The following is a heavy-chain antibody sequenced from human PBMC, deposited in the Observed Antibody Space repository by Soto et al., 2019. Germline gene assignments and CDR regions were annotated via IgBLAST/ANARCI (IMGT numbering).Heavy chain of an antibody. J-gene: IGHJ6*02. V-gene: IGHV4-34*01. CDR2: INHSGST. CDR3: ARGQLRMDYYGSGSHSYYYYGMDV. CDR1: GGSLSGYY. Sequence: LSLTCAVYGGSLSGYYWSWIRQPPGKGLEWIGEINHSGSTNYNPSLKSRVTISVDTSKNQFSLKLSSVTAADTAVYYCARGQLRMDYYGSGSHSYYYYGMDVWGQGTTVTVSS. D-gene: IGHD3-10*01.